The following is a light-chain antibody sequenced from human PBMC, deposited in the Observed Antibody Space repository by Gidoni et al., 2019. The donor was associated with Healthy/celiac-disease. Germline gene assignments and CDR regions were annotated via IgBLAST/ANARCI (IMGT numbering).Light chain of an antibody. V-gene: IGKV3-20*01. Sequence: EIVLKQSPGTLSLSPEERATLSCRASQSVSSSYLAWYQQKPGQAPRLLIYGASSRATGIPDRFSGSGSGTDFTLTISRLEPEDFAVYYCQQYGSSLRTFGQGTKVEIK. J-gene: IGKJ1*01. CDR3: QQYGSSLRT. CDR1: QSVSSSY. CDR2: GAS.